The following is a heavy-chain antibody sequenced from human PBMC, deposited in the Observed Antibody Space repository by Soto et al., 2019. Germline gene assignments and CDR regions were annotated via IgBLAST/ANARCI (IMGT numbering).Heavy chain of an antibody. CDR2: SYYGGST. J-gene: IGHJ5*02. CDR3: AKDSGYNYGYFRWFDP. CDR1: GDSISNYY. Sequence: ETLSLTCPVSGDSISNYYWSWIRQPPGKGLEWIGHSYYGGSTNYNPSLKSRVTISLDTSKSQFSLKLSSVTAADTAVYYCAKDSGYNYGYFRWFDPWGQGTLVTVSS. D-gene: IGHD5-18*01. V-gene: IGHV4-59*01.